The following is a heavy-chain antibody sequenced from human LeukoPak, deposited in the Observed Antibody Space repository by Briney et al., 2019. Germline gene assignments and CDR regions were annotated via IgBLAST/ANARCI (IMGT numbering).Heavy chain of an antibody. D-gene: IGHD1-26*01. CDR2: IKQDGGEK. CDR1: EFTFSSYW. J-gene: IGHJ6*02. Sequence: GGSLRLSCAASEFTFSSYWMSWVRQAPGKGLEWVANIKQDGGEKYYLDSVKGRFTVSRDNAKNSLYLQMSSLRAEDTAVYYCARSDYTDYYYYYGMDVWGQGTTVTVSS. CDR3: ARSDYTDYYYYYGMDV. V-gene: IGHV3-7*01.